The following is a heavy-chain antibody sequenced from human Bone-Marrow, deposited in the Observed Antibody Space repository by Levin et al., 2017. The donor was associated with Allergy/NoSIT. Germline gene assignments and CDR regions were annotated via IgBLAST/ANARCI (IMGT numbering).Heavy chain of an antibody. Sequence: ASVKVSCKASGYTFATYDINWVRQATGQGPEWIGLTNPSGDTTAFAQKFQGRLTMTWNTSETTAYMELNTLQSDDTAVYYCARGRAYAFDFWGQGALVTVSS. V-gene: IGHV1-8*01. CDR3: ARGRAYAFDF. D-gene: IGHD4-17*01. J-gene: IGHJ4*02. CDR1: GYTFATYD. CDR2: TNPSGDTT.